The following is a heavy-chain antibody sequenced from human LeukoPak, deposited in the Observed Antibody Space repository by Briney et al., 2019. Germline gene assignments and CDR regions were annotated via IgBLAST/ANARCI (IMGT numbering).Heavy chain of an antibody. D-gene: IGHD6-19*01. V-gene: IGHV3-66*01. Sequence: GGSLRLSCAASGFTVSSNYMSWVRQAPGKGLEWVSVIYSGGSTYYADSVKGRFTISRDNSKNTLYLQMNSLRAEDTAVYYCARSPQGGGWFFLLYFDYWGQGTLVTVSS. CDR2: IYSGGST. CDR1: GFTVSSNY. J-gene: IGHJ4*02. CDR3: ARSPQGGGWFFLLYFDY.